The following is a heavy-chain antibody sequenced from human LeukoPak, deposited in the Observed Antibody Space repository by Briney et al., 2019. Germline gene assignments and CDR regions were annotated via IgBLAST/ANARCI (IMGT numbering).Heavy chain of an antibody. J-gene: IGHJ4*02. CDR3: ARVHATGYFSLDLGY. V-gene: IGHV1-2*02. CDR2: INPNTGGT. D-gene: IGHD3-9*01. CDR1: GYTFTGYF. Sequence: ASVKVSCKASGYTFTGYFMHWVRQAPGQRLDWMGWINPNTGGTKYAQKFQGRVTMTRDTSIGTAYMELSTVTSDDTAVYFCARVHATGYFSLDLGYWGQGTLVTVSS.